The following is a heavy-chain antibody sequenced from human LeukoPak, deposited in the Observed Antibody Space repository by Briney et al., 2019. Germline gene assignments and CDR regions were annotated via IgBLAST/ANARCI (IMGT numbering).Heavy chain of an antibody. Sequence: GGSLRLSCAASGFNFSDYYMTWIRQAPGKGLEWLSYISGTTGRIIYYADSVKGRFTISRDNTKNSLFLQMVSLRVEDTAVYYCARYYSDGFDVWGQGTVVTVSS. V-gene: IGHV3-11*04. CDR2: ISGTTGRII. CDR1: GFNFSDYY. J-gene: IGHJ3*01. D-gene: IGHD3-10*01. CDR3: ARYYSDGFDV.